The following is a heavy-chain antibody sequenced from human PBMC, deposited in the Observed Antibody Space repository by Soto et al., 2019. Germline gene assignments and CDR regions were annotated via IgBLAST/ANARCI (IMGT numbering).Heavy chain of an antibody. CDR1: GFTVSSNY. V-gene: IGHV3-53*01. CDR3: VRDRDYYNGRGYASPFDAFDV. D-gene: IGHD3-22*01. CDR2: IYSGGST. J-gene: IGHJ3*01. Sequence: GGSLRLSCAASGFTVSSNYMSWVRQAPGKGLEWVSVIYSGGSTYYADSVKGRFTISRDNSKNTLYLQMNSLRAEDTAVYYCVRDRDYYNGRGYASPFDAFDVWGQGTVVTVSS.